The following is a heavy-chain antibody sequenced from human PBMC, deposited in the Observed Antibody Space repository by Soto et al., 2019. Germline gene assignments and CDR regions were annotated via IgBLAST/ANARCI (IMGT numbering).Heavy chain of an antibody. J-gene: IGHJ4*02. Sequence: GGSLRLSCAASGFTFSSYWMSWVRQAPGKGLEWVANTKQDGSEKYYVDSVKGRFTISRDNAKNSLYLQMNSLRAEDTAVYYCARDGGIAVASYYFDYWGQGTLVTVSS. CDR2: TKQDGSEK. V-gene: IGHV3-7*03. CDR3: ARDGGIAVASYYFDY. D-gene: IGHD6-19*01. CDR1: GFTFSSYW.